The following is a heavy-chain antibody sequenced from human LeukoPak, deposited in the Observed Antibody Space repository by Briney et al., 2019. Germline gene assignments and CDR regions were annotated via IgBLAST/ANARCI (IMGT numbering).Heavy chain of an antibody. V-gene: IGHV1-8*01. J-gene: IGHJ4*02. Sequence: ASVKVSCKASGYTFPSYDINWVRQATGQGLEWMGWMNPNSGNTGYAQKFQGRVTMTRNTSISTAYMELSSLRSEDTAVYYCARGIEEYYGSGRLYYFDYWGQGTLVTVSS. CDR3: ARGIEEYYGSGRLYYFDY. D-gene: IGHD3-10*01. CDR1: GYTFPSYD. CDR2: MNPNSGNT.